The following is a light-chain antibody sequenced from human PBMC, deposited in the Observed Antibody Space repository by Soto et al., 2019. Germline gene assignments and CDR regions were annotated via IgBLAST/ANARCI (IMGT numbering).Light chain of an antibody. V-gene: IGKV1-9*01. J-gene: IGKJ1*01. CDR1: QGSSSY. CDR2: AAS. Sequence: IQLTQSPSSLSASVGDRVTITCRASQGSSSYLAWYQQKPWKAPKLLIYAASTLQSGVPSRFSGSGSGTDVTLTISSLQPEDFATYYCQQLNSYPRTSGQGTKVEIK. CDR3: QQLNSYPRT.